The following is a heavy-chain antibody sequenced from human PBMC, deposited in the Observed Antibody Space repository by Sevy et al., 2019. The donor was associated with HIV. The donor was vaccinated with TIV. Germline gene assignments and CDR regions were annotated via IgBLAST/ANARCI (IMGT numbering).Heavy chain of an antibody. J-gene: IGHJ5*02. V-gene: IGHV4-4*07. D-gene: IGHD3-9*01. CDR2: IYTSGST. CDR3: ARDSIPYYDILTGYYNNWFDP. CDR1: GGSISSYY. Sequence: SETLSLTCTVSGGSISSYYWSWIRQPAGKGLEWIGRIYTSGSTNYNPSLKSRVTMSVDTSKNQFSLKLGSVTAADTAVYYCARDSIPYYDILTGYYNNWFDPWGQGTLVTVSS.